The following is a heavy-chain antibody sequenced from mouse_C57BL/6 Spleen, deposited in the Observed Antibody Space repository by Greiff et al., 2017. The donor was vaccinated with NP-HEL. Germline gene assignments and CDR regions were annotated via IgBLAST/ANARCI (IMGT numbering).Heavy chain of an antibody. J-gene: IGHJ1*03. V-gene: IGHV5-4*01. CDR2: ISDGGSYT. CDR1: GFTFSSYA. CDR3: ARDPYDYAWYFDV. Sequence: EVQRVESGGGLVKPGGSLKLSCAASGFTFSSYAMSWVRQTPEKRLEWVATISDGGSYTYSPDNVKGRFTIATDNAKNHLYLQMSHLKSEDTAMYYCARDPYDYAWYFDVWGTGTTVTVSS. D-gene: IGHD2-4*01.